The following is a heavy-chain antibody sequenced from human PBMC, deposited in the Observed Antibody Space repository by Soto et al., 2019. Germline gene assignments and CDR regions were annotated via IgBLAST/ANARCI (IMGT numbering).Heavy chain of an antibody. Sequence: SETLSLTCTVSGGSISSYYWSWIRQPAGEGLEWIGRIYTSGSTNYNPSLKSRVTMSVDTSKNQFSLKLSSVTAADTAVYYCARDRAAIVVVPAADPYYYYGMDVWGQGTTVTVSS. CDR2: IYTSGST. D-gene: IGHD2-2*01. J-gene: IGHJ6*02. V-gene: IGHV4-4*07. CDR3: ARDRAAIVVVPAADPYYYYGMDV. CDR1: GGSISSYY.